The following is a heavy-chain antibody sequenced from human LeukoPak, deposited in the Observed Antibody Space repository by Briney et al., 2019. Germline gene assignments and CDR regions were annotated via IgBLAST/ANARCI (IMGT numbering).Heavy chain of an antibody. CDR1: GGSISSGSYY. J-gene: IGHJ4*02. CDR2: IYTSGST. Sequence: SETLSLTRTVSGGSISSGSYYWSWIRQPAGKGLEWIGRIYTSGSTNYNPSLKSRVTISVDTSKNQFSLKLSSVTAADTAVYYCASVRFGYWGQGTLVTVSS. D-gene: IGHD3-16*01. CDR3: ASVRFGY. V-gene: IGHV4-61*02.